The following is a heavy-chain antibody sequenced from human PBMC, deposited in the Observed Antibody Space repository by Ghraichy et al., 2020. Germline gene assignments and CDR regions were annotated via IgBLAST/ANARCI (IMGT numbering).Heavy chain of an antibody. CDR2: IYSGGST. D-gene: IGHD3-3*01. Sequence: GGSLRLSCAASGFTVSSSYMSWVRQAPGKGLEWVSVIYSGGSTYYADSVKGRFTISRDNSKNTLYLLMNSLRAEDTAVYYCARVRDWSGSYYDYWGQGTLVTVSS. CDR1: GFTVSSSY. V-gene: IGHV3-53*01. CDR3: ARVRDWSGSYYDY. J-gene: IGHJ4*02.